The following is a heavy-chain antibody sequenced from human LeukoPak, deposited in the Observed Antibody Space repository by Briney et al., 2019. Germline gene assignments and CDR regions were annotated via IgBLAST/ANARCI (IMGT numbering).Heavy chain of an antibody. D-gene: IGHD1-1*01. Sequence: GGSLRLSCAASGFTFRSYWMSWVRQAPGKGLEWVANIKQDGSEKYYVDSVKGRFTISRDNAKNSLYLQMNSLRPEDTAVYYCRTNNYFDPWGQGTLVTVSS. V-gene: IGHV3-7*01. CDR3: RTNNYFDP. CDR1: GFTFRSYW. CDR2: IKQDGSEK. J-gene: IGHJ5*02.